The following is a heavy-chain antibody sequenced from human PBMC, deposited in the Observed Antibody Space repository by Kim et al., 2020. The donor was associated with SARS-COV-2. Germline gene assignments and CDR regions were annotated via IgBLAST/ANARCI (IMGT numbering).Heavy chain of an antibody. Sequence: ASVKVSCKASGYTFTSYAMNWVRQAPGQGLEWMGWINTNTGNPTYAQGFTGRFVFSLDTSVSTAYLQISSLKAEDTAVYYCARDGRRQLVRLSYYYYYYGMDVWGQGTTVTVSS. CDR1: GYTFTSYA. CDR3: ARDGRRQLVRLSYYYYYYGMDV. CDR2: INTNTGNP. D-gene: IGHD6-6*01. J-gene: IGHJ6*02. V-gene: IGHV7-4-1*02.